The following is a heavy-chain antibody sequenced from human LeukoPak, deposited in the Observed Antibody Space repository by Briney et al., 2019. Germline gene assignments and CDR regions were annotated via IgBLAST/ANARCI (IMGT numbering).Heavy chain of an antibody. CDR3: ARGRMGRGAGWSQI. Sequence: SETLSLTCTISGGSVSDYYWSWIRQSPGKGLEWIGYIYHTGSTSYSPSLKSRVTISLDTSKNQLSLKLTSLTVADTAVYYCARGRMGRGAGWSQIWGQGTLVTVSS. J-gene: IGHJ4*02. CDR2: IYHTGST. CDR1: GGSVSDYY. D-gene: IGHD6-19*01. V-gene: IGHV4-59*02.